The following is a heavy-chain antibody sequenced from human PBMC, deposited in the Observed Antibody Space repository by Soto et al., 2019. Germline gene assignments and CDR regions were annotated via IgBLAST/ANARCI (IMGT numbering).Heavy chain of an antibody. J-gene: IGHJ6*02. CDR1: GFTFRQSW. D-gene: IGHD3-9*01. V-gene: IGHV3-74*01. CDR3: TRDSFDETYYYGMDV. Sequence: EVQLVESGGGSVQPGGSLRISCVASGFTFRQSWMHWVRQTPGKGLVWVSRINPDGSFTCYAESVKGRFSMTRDNAKTTLYLQMNSRRAGDTAVYYCTRDSFDETYYYGMDVWGQWTTVTVSS. CDR2: INPDGSFT.